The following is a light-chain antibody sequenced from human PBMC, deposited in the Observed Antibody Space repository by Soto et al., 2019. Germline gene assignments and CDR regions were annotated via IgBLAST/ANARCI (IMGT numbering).Light chain of an antibody. CDR2: EVT. J-gene: IGLJ3*02. Sequence: QSALTQPPSASGSPGQSVTISCTGTSSDVGAYKYVSWYQQYPGKAPKLMLYEVTKRPSGVPDRFSGSKSGNTASLTVSGIQAEDEAEYYCTSYVGNDIWVFGGGTKLTVL. CDR1: SSDVGAYKY. V-gene: IGLV2-8*01. CDR3: TSYVGNDIWV.